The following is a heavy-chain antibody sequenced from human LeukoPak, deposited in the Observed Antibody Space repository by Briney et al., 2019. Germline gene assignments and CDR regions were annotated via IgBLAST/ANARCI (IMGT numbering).Heavy chain of an antibody. CDR2: INPSGGST. D-gene: IGHD5-18*01. CDR1: GYTFTSYY. CDR3: ARAYSNTAMVNFDY. J-gene: IGHJ4*02. Sequence: ASVKVSCKAPGYTFTSYYMHWVRQAPDQGLEWMGIINPSGGSTTYAQKFQGRVTMTTDTSTSTVYMELSSLRSEDTAVYYCARAYSNTAMVNFDYWGQGTLVTVSS. V-gene: IGHV1-46*01.